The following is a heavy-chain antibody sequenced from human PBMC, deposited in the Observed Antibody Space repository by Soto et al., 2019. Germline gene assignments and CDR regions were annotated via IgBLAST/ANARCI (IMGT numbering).Heavy chain of an antibody. J-gene: IGHJ4*02. V-gene: IGHV1-46*01. D-gene: IGHD3-22*01. CDR3: ARDRIVDSRGYYYPLDY. CDR2: INPSGGST. Sequence: ASVKVSCKASGYTFTSYYMHWVRQAPGQGLEWMGIINPSGGSTSYAQKFQGRVTMTRDTSTSTVYMELSSLRSEDTAVYYCARDRIVDSRGYYYPLDYWGQGTLVTVSS. CDR1: GYTFTSYY.